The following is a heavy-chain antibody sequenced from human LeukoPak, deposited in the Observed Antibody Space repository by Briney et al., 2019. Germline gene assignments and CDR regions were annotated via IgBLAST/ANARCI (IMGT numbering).Heavy chain of an antibody. D-gene: IGHD6-13*01. CDR1: GGSISSSNW. V-gene: IGHV4-4*02. CDR3: ARDIASAGTGYFDY. CDR2: IYHSGST. J-gene: IGHJ4*02. Sequence: SGTLSLTCAVSGGSISSSNWWSWVRQPPGKGLEWIVEIYHSGSTNYKTSLKSRVTISVDKSKNQFSLKLSSVTAADTAVYYCARDIASAGTGYFDYWGQGTLVTVSS.